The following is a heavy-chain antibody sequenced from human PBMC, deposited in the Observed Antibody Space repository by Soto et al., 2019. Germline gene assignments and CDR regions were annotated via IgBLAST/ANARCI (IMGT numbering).Heavy chain of an antibody. D-gene: IGHD1-26*01. CDR3: ARAARGGSYFEDPPSWFDP. CDR1: GGSISSGGYY. J-gene: IGHJ5*02. Sequence: SETLSLTCTVSGGSISSGGYYWSWIRQHPGKGLEWIGYIYYSGSTYYNPSLKSRVTISVDTSKNQFSLKLSSVTAADTAVYYCARAARGGSYFEDPPSWFDPWGKGTLLTISS. V-gene: IGHV4-31*03. CDR2: IYYSGST.